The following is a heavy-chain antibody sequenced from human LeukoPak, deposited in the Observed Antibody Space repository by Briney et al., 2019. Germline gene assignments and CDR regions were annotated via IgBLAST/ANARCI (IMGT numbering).Heavy chain of an antibody. J-gene: IGHJ6*03. Sequence: ASVKVSCKASGYTFSDYDINWVRQATGQGLEWMGWINPNRGNAGYAQKFQGRVTITRNTSISTAYMELSSLRSEDTAVYYCARALAWGGSSYSYYYMDVWDKGTTVTVSS. CDR2: INPNRGNA. CDR1: GYTFSDYD. V-gene: IGHV1-8*01. CDR3: ARALAWGGSSYSYYYMDV. D-gene: IGHD1-26*01.